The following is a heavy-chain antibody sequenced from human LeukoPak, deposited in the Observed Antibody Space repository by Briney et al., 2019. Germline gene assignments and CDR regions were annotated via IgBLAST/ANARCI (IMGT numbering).Heavy chain of an antibody. D-gene: IGHD6-19*01. CDR1: GGSISSYY. J-gene: IGHJ5*02. V-gene: IGHV4-59*08. CDR3: ARRGSSGWYDGLSWFDP. CDR2: IYYSGST. Sequence: SETLSLTCTVSGGSISSYYWSWIRQPPGKGLEWIGYIYYSGSTNYNPSLKSRVTISVDTSKNQFSLKLSSVTAADTAVYYCARRGSSGWYDGLSWFDPWGQGTLVTVSS.